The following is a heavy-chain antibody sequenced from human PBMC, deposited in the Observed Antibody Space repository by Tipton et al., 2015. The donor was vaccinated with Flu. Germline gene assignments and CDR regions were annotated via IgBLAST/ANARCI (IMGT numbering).Heavy chain of an antibody. J-gene: IGHJ4*02. Sequence: TLSLTCAVYGGSFSGYYWGWIRQPPGKGLEWIGEINHSGSTNYNPSLKSRVTISVDTSKNQFSLKLSSVTAADTAVYYCARGTNYGGNSGKIDYWGQGTLVTVSS. D-gene: IGHD4-23*01. CDR3: ARGTNYGGNSGKIDY. CDR2: INHSGST. CDR1: GGSFSGYY. V-gene: IGHV4-34*01.